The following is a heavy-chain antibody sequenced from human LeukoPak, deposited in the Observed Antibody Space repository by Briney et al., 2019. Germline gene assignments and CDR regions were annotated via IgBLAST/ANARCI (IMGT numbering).Heavy chain of an antibody. V-gene: IGHV4-59*02. Sequence: SETLSLTCTVSGDSVSTYYWSWIRQSAGKGLEWIGYTYYSGSTNYNPSLKSRVTISVDTSKNQFSLKLSSVTAADTAVYYCARDSTTSIDYWGQGTLVTVSS. CDR2: TYYSGST. CDR3: ARDSTTSIDY. J-gene: IGHJ4*02. CDR1: GDSVSTYY. D-gene: IGHD1-1*01.